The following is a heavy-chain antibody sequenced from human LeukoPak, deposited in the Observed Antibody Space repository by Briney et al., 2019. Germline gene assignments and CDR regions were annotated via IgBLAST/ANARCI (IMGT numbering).Heavy chain of an antibody. CDR2: ISSSSSTI. V-gene: IGHV3-48*02. CDR3: ARSGSLVVDPAGNWFDP. CDR1: GFTFSSYS. Sequence: PGGSLRLSCAASGFTFSSYSMNWVRQAPGKGLEWVSYISSSSSTIYYADSVKGRFTISRDNAKNSLYLQMNSLRDEDTAVYYCARSGSLVVDPAGNWFDPWGQGTLVTVSS. D-gene: IGHD2-15*01. J-gene: IGHJ5*02.